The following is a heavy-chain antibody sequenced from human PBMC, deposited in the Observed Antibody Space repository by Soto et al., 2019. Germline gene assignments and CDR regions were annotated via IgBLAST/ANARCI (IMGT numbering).Heavy chain of an antibody. J-gene: IGHJ3*01. CDR1: NYLFGAFG. Sequence: QVQLVQSGAEVKNPGASVKVSCQASNYLFGAFGISWVRQAPGQGLEWMGWITPYNGNTHYAEKFQDRVTMNAEKSTTTAYMEVRRLTSDDTAVYFCARISARRNDFDVWGQGTVVTVSS. V-gene: IGHV1-18*01. CDR2: ITPYNGNT. CDR3: ARISARRNDFDV.